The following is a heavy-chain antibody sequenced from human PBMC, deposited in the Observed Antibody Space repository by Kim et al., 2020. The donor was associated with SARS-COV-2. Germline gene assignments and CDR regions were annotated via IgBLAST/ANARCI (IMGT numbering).Heavy chain of an antibody. D-gene: IGHD5-18*01. Sequence: GGSLRLSCAASGFTFSSYGMHWVRQAPGKGLEWVAVISYDGSNKYYADSVKGRFTISRDNSKNTLYLQMNSLRAEDTAVYYCAKDRIQLWLEEGYGMDVWGQGTTVTVSS. CDR1: GFTFSSYG. J-gene: IGHJ6*02. CDR2: ISYDGSNK. CDR3: AKDRIQLWLEEGYGMDV. V-gene: IGHV3-30*18.